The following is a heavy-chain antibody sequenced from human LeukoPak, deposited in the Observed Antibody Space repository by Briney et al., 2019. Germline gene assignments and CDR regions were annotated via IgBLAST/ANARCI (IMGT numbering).Heavy chain of an antibody. CDR3: ARVRLEATINDAFDI. CDR1: GFTFSSYW. CDR2: INSDGSST. J-gene: IGHJ3*02. D-gene: IGHD5-12*01. V-gene: IGHV3-74*01. Sequence: GGSLRLSCAASGFTFSSYWMHRVHQAPGKGLVWVSRINSDGSSTSYADSVKGRFTISRDNAKNTLYLQMNSLRAEDTAVYYCARVRLEATINDAFDIWGQGTMVTVSS.